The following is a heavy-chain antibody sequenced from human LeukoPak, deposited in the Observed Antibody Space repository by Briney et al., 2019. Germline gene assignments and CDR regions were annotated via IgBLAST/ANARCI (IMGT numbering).Heavy chain of an antibody. J-gene: IGHJ2*01. Sequence: GGSLRLSCAVSGFTFSTYAMSWVRQAPGKGLEWVSTISDSGANIYYADSVRGRFTISRDNSKNTLYLQKNSLRADDTAIYYCAKSMTLQWRGFFDLWGRGTHVTVSS. CDR2: ISDSGANI. CDR3: AKSMTLQWRGFFDL. D-gene: IGHD6-19*01. CDR1: GFTFSTYA. V-gene: IGHV3-23*01.